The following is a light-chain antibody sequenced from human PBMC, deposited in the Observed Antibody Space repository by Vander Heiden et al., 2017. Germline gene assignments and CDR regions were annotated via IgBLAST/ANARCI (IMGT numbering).Light chain of an antibody. Sequence: DIVLTQSPDPLAVSLGERATINCNSSQSLLHNSNNKNYLAGYQQKPGQPPRLLTYWASTRQSGVPDRFSGSGSRTDFTLTISSLQAEDVAVYYCQQYYSTPFTFGPGTKVDIK. J-gene: IGKJ3*01. CDR1: QSLLHNSNNKNY. V-gene: IGKV4-1*01. CDR3: QQYYSTPFT. CDR2: WAS.